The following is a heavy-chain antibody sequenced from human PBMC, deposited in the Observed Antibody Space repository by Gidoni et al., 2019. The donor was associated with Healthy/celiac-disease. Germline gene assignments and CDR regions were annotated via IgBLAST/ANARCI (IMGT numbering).Heavy chain of an antibody. CDR3: ARQRLWFGELLGEFDY. J-gene: IGHJ4*02. Sequence: QLQLQESGPGLVKPSETLSLTCTVSGGSISSNNYYWGWIRQPPGKGLEWIGSIYYSGNTYYNPSLKSRVTLSVDTSKNQFSLKLSSVTAADTSVYYCARQRLWFGELLGEFDYWGQGTLVTVSS. D-gene: IGHD3-10*01. CDR2: IYYSGNT. CDR1: GGSISSNNYY. V-gene: IGHV4-39*01.